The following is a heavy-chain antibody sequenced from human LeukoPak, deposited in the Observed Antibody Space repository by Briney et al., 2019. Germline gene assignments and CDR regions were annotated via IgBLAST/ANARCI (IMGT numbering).Heavy chain of an antibody. V-gene: IGHV3-30*03. CDR3: ARVPSGWYLDLTLYD. CDR2: ISYDGSNK. Sequence: GGSLRLSCAASGFTFDDYGMSWVRQAPGKGLEWVAVISYDGSNKYYADSVKGRFTISRDNSKNTLYLQMNSLRAEDTAVYYCARVPSGWYLDLTLYDWGQGTLVTVSS. J-gene: IGHJ4*02. CDR1: GFTFDDYG. D-gene: IGHD6-13*01.